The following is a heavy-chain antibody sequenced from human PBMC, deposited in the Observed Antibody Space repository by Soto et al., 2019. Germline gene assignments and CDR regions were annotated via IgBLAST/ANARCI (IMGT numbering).Heavy chain of an antibody. D-gene: IGHD3-22*01. J-gene: IGHJ5*02. V-gene: IGHV5-10-1*01. CDR1: GYSFTSYW. CDR2: IDPSDSYT. CDR3: ARHAPYDYDSCGYSNWFDP. Sequence: GESLKISCKGSGYSFTSYWTSWVRQMPGKGLEWMGRIDPSDSYTNYSPSFQGHVTISADKSISTAYLQWSSLKASDTAMYYCARHAPYDYDSCGYSNWFDPWGQGTLVTVSS.